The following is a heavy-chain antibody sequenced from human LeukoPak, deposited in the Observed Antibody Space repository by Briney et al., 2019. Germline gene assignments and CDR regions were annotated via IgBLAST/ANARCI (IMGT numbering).Heavy chain of an antibody. J-gene: IGHJ4*02. CDR3: ARYCSGTSCYGGFDY. CDR2: INPNSGGT. Sequence: ASVKVSCKASGYAFIGYYMQWVREAPGQGLEWMVWINPNSGGTKYAQKFQGRVTMTRDTSISTAYMELSRLRSDDTAVYYCARYCSGTSCYGGFDYWGQGTLVTVSS. D-gene: IGHD2-2*01. V-gene: IGHV1-2*02. CDR1: GYAFIGYY.